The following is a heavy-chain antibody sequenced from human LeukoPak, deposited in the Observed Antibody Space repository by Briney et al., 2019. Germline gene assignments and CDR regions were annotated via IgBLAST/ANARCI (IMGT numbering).Heavy chain of an antibody. V-gene: IGHV4-34*01. Sequence: GSLRLSCAASGFTFSSYAMSWVRQAPGKGLEWIGEINHSGSTNYNPSLKSRVTISVDTSKNQFSLKLSSVTAADTAVYYCARGVHSSSWYYVVYFDYWGQGTLVTVSS. CDR1: GFTFSSYA. CDR3: ARGVHSSSWYYVVYFDY. J-gene: IGHJ4*02. CDR2: INHSGST. D-gene: IGHD6-13*01.